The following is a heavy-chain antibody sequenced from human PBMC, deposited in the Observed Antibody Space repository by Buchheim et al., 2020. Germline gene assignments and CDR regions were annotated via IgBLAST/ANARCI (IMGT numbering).Heavy chain of an antibody. J-gene: IGHJ4*02. CDR1: GFTFSSYG. CDR2: IRYDGSNK. V-gene: IGHV3-30*02. Sequence: QVQLVESGGGVVQPGRSLRLSCAASGFTFSSYGMHWVRQAPGKGLEWVAFIRYDGSNKYYADSVKGRFTIYRDNSKHTLYLLMNSLRAEDTAVYYCAKDKLGGLDYWGQGTL. D-gene: IGHD3-3*01. CDR3: AKDKLGGLDY.